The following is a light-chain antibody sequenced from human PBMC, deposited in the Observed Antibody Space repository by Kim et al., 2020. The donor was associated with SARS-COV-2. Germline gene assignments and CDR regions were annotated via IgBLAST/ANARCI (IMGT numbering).Light chain of an antibody. J-gene: IGLJ1*01. CDR1: SSVVGSYNY. CDR3: SSYTSNTIV. CDR2: DVT. Sequence: QSASVSGSPGQSITISCTGTSSVVGSYNYVSWYQQHPGKAPKLIIYDVTKRPSGASDRFSGSKSDNTASLTISGLQAEDEADFYCSSYTSNTIVFGTGTKVTVL. V-gene: IGLV2-14*03.